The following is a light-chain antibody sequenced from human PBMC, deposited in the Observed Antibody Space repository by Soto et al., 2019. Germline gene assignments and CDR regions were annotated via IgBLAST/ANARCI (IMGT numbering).Light chain of an antibody. J-gene: IGLJ2*01. Sequence: QSVLTQPPSASGSPGQSVTISCTGTSSDVGDYEYVSWYQQHPGKAPKLMIYEVDKRPSGVPDRFSGSKSGNTASLAVSGLQAEDEADYFCSSYAGSNVIFGGGTKLTVL. CDR3: SSYAGSNVI. V-gene: IGLV2-8*01. CDR1: SSDVGDYEY. CDR2: EVD.